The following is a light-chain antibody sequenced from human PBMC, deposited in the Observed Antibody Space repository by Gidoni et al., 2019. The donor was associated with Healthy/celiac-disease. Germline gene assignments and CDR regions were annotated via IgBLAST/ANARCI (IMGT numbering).Light chain of an antibody. J-gene: IGKJ4*01. V-gene: IGKV3-11*01. Sequence: DIVLTQSPATLSLSPGERATLSCRASQSVSSYFAWYQQKPGQAPRLLIYDASNRATGIPARFSGSGSGTDVTLTISSLEPEDFAVYYCQQRSNWPPVTFGGGTKVEIK. CDR3: QQRSNWPPVT. CDR1: QSVSSY. CDR2: DAS.